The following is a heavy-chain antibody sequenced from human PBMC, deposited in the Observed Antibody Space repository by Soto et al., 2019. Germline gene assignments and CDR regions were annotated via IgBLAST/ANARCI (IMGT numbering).Heavy chain of an antibody. Sequence: EVQLLESGGGLVQPGGSLRLSCAASGFTFVNYAMNWVRQAPGKGLEWVATLRGSGTSTYYAASVKGRFTISRDNSRNTLYLQLNSLSADDTAVYYCAKGPSNVGCFNPFDYWGQGPRVTVSS. CDR2: LRGSGTST. V-gene: IGHV3-23*01. CDR3: AKGPSNVGCFNPFDY. CDR1: GFTFVNYA. J-gene: IGHJ4*02. D-gene: IGHD6-19*01.